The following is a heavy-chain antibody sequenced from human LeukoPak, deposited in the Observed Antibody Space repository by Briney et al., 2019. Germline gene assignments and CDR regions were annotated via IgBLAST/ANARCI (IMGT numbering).Heavy chain of an antibody. V-gene: IGHV3-7*01. CDR1: GFTLSSDW. CDR3: ARDPGYCTNGVCSNFDY. CDR2: IKQDGREK. D-gene: IGHD2-8*01. J-gene: IGHJ4*02. Sequence: GGSLRLSCVASGFTLSSDWMSWVRQAPGKGLDWVANIKQDGREKYYVDSVKGRFTISRDNAKNSLYLQMNSLRAEDTAVYYCARDPGYCTNGVCSNFDYWGQGTLVTVSS.